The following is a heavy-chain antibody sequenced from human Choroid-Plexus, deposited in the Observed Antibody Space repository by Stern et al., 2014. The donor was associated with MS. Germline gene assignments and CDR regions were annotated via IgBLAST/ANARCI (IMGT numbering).Heavy chain of an antibody. CDR3: AKDRQWSTYFFDY. Sequence: VQLVESGGGVAQPGRPLILSCAASGFTFSNFGMHWVRQAPGKGLEWVALISYDGSDKYYAAYVKGGFTIFRDNSKNALYMHRNSLRAEGTAVYYCAKDRQWSTYFFDYWGQGSLVTVSS. CDR1: GFTFSNFG. CDR2: ISYDGSDK. D-gene: IGHD2-15*01. V-gene: IGHV3-30*18. J-gene: IGHJ4*02.